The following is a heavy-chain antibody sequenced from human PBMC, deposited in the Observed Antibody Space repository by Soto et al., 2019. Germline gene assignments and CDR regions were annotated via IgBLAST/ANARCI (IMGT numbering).Heavy chain of an antibody. D-gene: IGHD1-1*01. CDR2: IKEDRSEK. CDR3: AREKPPEYKNAFTYGLDV. CDR1: GFTFDNYW. V-gene: IGHV3-7*03. J-gene: IGHJ6*02. Sequence: PGGSLRLSCEASGFTFDNYWMTWVRQAPGKGLEWVATIKEDRSEKYYVDSVKGRFTISRDNGKNSPYLQMNSLRVEDAAVYLCAREKPPEYKNAFTYGLDVWGQGTTVTVSS.